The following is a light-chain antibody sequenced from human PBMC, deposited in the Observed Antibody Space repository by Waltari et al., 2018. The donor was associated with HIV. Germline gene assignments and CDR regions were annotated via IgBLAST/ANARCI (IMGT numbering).Light chain of an antibody. J-gene: IGLJ2*01. CDR3: GSDTGDESPDVV. Sequence: QSALTQPPSASGSPGQSVTIPCTGTSSDIGGFVSWYQQHSGKAPKLMFCEVTKRPSGVPDRFPGSTSGNTASLTVFGLQAEDEADYYCGSDTGDESPDVVFGEGTKLTVL. V-gene: IGLV2-8*01. CDR2: EVT. CDR1: SSDIGGF.